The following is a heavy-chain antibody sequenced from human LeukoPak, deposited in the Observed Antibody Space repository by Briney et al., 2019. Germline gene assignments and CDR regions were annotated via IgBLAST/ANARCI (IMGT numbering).Heavy chain of an antibody. CDR2: ISAYNGNT. D-gene: IGHD3-22*01. J-gene: IGHJ4*02. CDR1: GYTFTSYG. Sequence: GASVKVSCKASGYTFTSYGISWVRQAPGQGLEWMGWISAYNGNTNYAQKLQGRVTMTTDTSTSTAYMELRSLRSDDTAVYYCARTYYYDSSGYPPGYWGQGTLVTVSS. CDR3: ARTYYYDSSGYPPGY. V-gene: IGHV1-18*01.